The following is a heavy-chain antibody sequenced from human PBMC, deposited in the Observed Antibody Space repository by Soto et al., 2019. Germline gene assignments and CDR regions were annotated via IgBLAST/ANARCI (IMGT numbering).Heavy chain of an antibody. D-gene: IGHD5-18*01. Sequence: QVQLVESGGGVVQPGRSLRLSCAASGFTFSSYAMHWVRQAPGKGLEWVAVISYDGSNKYYADSVKGRFTISRDNSKKQLLKKRTSRGAEDRVGYSWGGGGRGIQQAYSFASGGQATLVPVP. J-gene: IGHJ4*02. CDR2: ISYDGSNK. CDR1: GFTFSSYA. CDR3: GGGGRGIQQAYSFAS. V-gene: IGHV3-30-3*01.